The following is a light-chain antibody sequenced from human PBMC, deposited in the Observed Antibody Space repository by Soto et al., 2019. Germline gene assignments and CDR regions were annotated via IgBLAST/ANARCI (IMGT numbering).Light chain of an antibody. V-gene: IGKV1-5*01. CDR3: QQYNGYSRT. Sequence: DIQMTQSPSTLSASVGDSVTITCRASQSISDSLAWYQQRPGKAPYLLISDASSLERGVPSRFSGSGSGTEFTLTISSMQPDDFATYYCQQYNGYSRTFGQGTKVDIK. CDR1: QSISDS. J-gene: IGKJ1*01. CDR2: DAS.